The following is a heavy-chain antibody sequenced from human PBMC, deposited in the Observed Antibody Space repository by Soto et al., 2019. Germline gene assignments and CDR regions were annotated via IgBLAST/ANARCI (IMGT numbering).Heavy chain of an antibody. V-gene: IGHV3-33*01. CDR1: GFTFSSYG. CDR3: ARGLGYCSGGSCPHDY. Sequence: QVQLVESGGGVVQPGRSLRLSCAASGFTFSSYGMHWVRQAPGKGLEWVAVIWYDGSNKYYADSVKGRFTISRDNSKNTLYLQMNSLRAEDTAVYYCARGLGYCSGGSCPHDYWGQGTLVTVSS. D-gene: IGHD2-15*01. CDR2: IWYDGSNK. J-gene: IGHJ4*02.